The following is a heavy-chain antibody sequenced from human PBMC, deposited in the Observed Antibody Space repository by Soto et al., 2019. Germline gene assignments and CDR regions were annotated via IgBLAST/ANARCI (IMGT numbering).Heavy chain of an antibody. Sequence: QVQLVESGGGLVKPGGSLRLSCAASGFTFSDYYMSWIRQAPGKGLERVSYISSSGSTIYYADSVKGRFTISRDNAKNSLYLQMNSLRAEDTAVYYCAREGTPDIVLPPLVYWFDPLGQGTLVTVSS. D-gene: IGHD2-8*01. CDR1: GFTFSDYY. CDR3: AREGTPDIVLPPLVYWFDP. J-gene: IGHJ5*02. CDR2: ISSSGSTI. V-gene: IGHV3-11*01.